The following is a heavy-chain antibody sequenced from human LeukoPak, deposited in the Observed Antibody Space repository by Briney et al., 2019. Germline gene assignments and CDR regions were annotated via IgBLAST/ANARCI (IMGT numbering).Heavy chain of an antibody. D-gene: IGHD5-18*01. Sequence: GGSLRLSCAASGFTFSSYAMSWVRLAPGKGLEWVAHIKQDGGDKYYVDSVRGRFTISGDTAKNSLYLEMNSLRAEDTAVYYCARREYTYGYRVSWYFDLWGRGTLVTVSS. V-gene: IGHV3-7*01. J-gene: IGHJ2*01. CDR3: ARREYTYGYRVSWYFDL. CDR1: GFTFSSYA. CDR2: IKQDGGDK.